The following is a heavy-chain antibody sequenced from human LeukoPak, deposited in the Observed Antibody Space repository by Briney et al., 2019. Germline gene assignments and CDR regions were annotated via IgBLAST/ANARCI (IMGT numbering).Heavy chain of an antibody. D-gene: IGHD3-10*01. V-gene: IGHV3-21*01. CDR2: ISSSSSYI. Sequence: PGGSLRLSCAASGFTFSSYSMNWVRQAPGKGLEWVSSISSSSSYIYYADSVKGRFTISRDNAKNSLYLQMNSLRAEDTAVYYCARDFSLRFGELTAIYWGQGTLVTVSS. CDR3: ARDFSLRFGELTAIY. J-gene: IGHJ4*02. CDR1: GFTFSSYS.